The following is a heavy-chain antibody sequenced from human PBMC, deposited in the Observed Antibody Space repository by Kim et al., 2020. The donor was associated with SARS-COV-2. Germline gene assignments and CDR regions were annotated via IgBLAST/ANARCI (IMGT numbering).Heavy chain of an antibody. CDR2: IYHSGST. CDR3: ARESIWWLDHLFGMDV. J-gene: IGHJ6*02. CDR1: GGSISSSNW. V-gene: IGHV4-4*02. D-gene: IGHD5-12*01. Sequence: SETLSLTCAVSGGSISSSNWWSWVRQPPGKGLEWIGEIYHSGSTNYNPSLKSRVTISVDKSKNQFSLKLSSVTAADTAVYYCARESIWWLDHLFGMDVWGQGTTVTVSS.